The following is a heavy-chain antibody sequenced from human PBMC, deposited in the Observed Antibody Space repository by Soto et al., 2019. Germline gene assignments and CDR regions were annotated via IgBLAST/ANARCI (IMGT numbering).Heavy chain of an antibody. CDR3: ASLSGWYERSVY. J-gene: IGHJ4*02. V-gene: IGHV1-3*01. Sequence: QVQLVQSGAEVKKPGASVKVSCKASGYTFTSYAMHWVRQAPGQRLEWMGWINAGNGNTKYSQKVQGRVTITRDTAASTAYMELSSLRSEDTAVYCCASLSGWYERSVYWGQGTLVTVSS. D-gene: IGHD6-19*01. CDR2: INAGNGNT. CDR1: GYTFTSYA.